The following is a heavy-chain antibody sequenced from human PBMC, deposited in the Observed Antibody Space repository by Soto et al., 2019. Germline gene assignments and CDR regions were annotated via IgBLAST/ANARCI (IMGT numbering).Heavy chain of an antibody. J-gene: IGHJ4*02. CDR3: ARQFDSDTSGYYYAY. CDR1: GGTFSTNT. D-gene: IGHD3-22*01. CDR2: IMPIFGSA. Sequence: AVKVSCKASGGTFSTNTISWVRQAPGQGLEWMGGIMPIFGSANYAQKFQGRVTITADEYTRTVYMELSRLRSEDTAVYYCARQFDSDTSGYYYAYWGQGTLVTVSS. V-gene: IGHV1-69*13.